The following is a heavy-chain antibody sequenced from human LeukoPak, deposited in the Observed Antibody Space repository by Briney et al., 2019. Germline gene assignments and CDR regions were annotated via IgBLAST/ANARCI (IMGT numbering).Heavy chain of an antibody. CDR1: GVSVSSNTVA. V-gene: IGHV6-1*01. CDR3: ARGSHSTFDI. Sequence: SQTLSLTCAISGVSVSSNTVAWSWIRKSPTTGLEWLGRTYRRSNFYNDSAVTLKSRIIISLDTSKNQISLQLNSVTPEDTATYYCARGSHSTFDIWGQGTMVTVSS. J-gene: IGHJ3*02. D-gene: IGHD6-13*01. CDR2: TYRRSNFYN.